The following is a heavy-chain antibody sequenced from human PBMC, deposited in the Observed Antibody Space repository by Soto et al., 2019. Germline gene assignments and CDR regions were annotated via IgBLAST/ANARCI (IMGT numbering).Heavy chain of an antibody. CDR1: GFTVSNYR. V-gene: IGHV3-74*01. J-gene: IGHJ4*02. CDR2: INTDGSST. CDR3: AREGGSGEFDY. D-gene: IGHD6-19*01. Sequence: GGSLRLSCVASGFTVSNYRMHWVRQAPGKGLLWVSRINTDGSSTSHADSVKGRFTISRDIAKNTLYLQMNSLGAGDTAVYYCAREGGSGEFDYWGQGTLVTVSS.